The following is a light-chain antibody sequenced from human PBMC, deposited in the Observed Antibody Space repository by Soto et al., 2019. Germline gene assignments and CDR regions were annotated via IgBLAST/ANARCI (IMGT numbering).Light chain of an antibody. V-gene: IGLV1-44*01. Sequence: QSVLTQPPSASGTPGQRVTISCSGNRSNIGTNTVNWYQQLPGTAPKLLVYNNNQRPSGVPDRFSGSKSDTSASLAISGLQFEDEAVYYCAAWDDSLSGPVFGGGTKLTVL. CDR3: AAWDDSLSGPV. CDR2: NNN. CDR1: RSNIGTNT. J-gene: IGLJ3*02.